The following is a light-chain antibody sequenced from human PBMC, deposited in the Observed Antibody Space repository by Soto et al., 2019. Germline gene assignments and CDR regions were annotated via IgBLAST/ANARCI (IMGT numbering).Light chain of an antibody. CDR2: ATS. CDR1: QGIKNN. J-gene: IGKJ1*01. V-gene: IGKV1-17*01. Sequence: DIQMTQSPSSLSASVGYRVTITCRSSQGIKNNLGWFHQKPGKAPKRLIFATSTLQSGVPSRFSGSGSGTEFTLTITSLRPEDFATYYCLQYYDYPWTFGQGTKVDIK. CDR3: LQYYDYPWT.